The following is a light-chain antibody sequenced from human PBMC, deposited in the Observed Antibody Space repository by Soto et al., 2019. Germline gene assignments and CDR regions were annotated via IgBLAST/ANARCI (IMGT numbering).Light chain of an antibody. V-gene: IGKV3-20*01. CDR3: HQHGGSPET. Sequence: EIVLTQSPGTLSFSPGERATLSCRARQSVSNNYVAWYQQKPGQAPRLLIFRASNKATGIPDRFSGSGSWTEFTLTIRGLEPEDSGIYHCHQHGGSPETSGKGTHVEIK. J-gene: IGKJ1*01. CDR1: QSVSNNY. CDR2: RAS.